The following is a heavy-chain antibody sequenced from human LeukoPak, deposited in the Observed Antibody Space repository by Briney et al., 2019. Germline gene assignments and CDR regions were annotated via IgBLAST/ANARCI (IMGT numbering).Heavy chain of an antibody. CDR3: ARGLICSGGSCYGDY. V-gene: IGHV3-21*01. Sequence: GGSLRLSCAASGFTFSSYAMSWVRQAPGKGLEWVSSISSSSIYISYADSVKGRFTISRDNAKNSLYLQMNSLRAEDTAVYYCARGLICSGGSCYGDYWGQGTLVTVSS. D-gene: IGHD2-15*01. CDR1: GFTFSSYA. CDR2: ISSSSIYI. J-gene: IGHJ4*02.